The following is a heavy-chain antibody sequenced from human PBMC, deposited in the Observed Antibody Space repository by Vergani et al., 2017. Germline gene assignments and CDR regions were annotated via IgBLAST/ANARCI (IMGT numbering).Heavy chain of an antibody. CDR3: ATIIDDDSSPYYYYYYMDV. D-gene: IGHD6-13*01. J-gene: IGHJ6*03. CDR1: GGTFSSYA. Sequence: QVQLVQSGAEVKKPGSSVKVSCKASGGTFSSYAISWARQAPGQGLEWMGGIIPIIGTANYAQKFQAIVTITADESTSTAYMELSSLSSEDTAVYYCATIIDDDSSPYYYYYYMDVWGKGTTVTVSS. CDR2: IIPIIGTA. V-gene: IGHV1-69*01.